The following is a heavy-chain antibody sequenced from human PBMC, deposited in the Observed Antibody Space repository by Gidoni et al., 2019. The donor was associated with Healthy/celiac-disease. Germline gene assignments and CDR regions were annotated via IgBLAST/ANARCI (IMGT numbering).Heavy chain of an antibody. Sequence: QVQLLQSGAEVKKPAASVKVSCTASGYTFTCYYMHWVRQAPGQGLEWMGWINPNSGGTNYAKKFQGRVNMTRDKASSTDYMELSRLRSDDTAVYYCARGAVVVPAANRVNWFDPWGQGTLVTVSS. V-gene: IGHV1-2*02. CDR3: ARGAVVVPAANRVNWFDP. CDR1: GYTFTCYY. J-gene: IGHJ5*02. CDR2: INPNSGGT. D-gene: IGHD2-2*01.